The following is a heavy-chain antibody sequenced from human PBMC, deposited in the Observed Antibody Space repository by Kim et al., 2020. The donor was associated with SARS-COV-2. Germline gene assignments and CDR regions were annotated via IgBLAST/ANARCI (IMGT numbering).Heavy chain of an antibody. CDR3: ARAYYYGSSMDL. CDR1: GLTVSSNY. J-gene: IGHJ6*02. D-gene: IGHD3-10*01. V-gene: IGHV3-53*01. CDR2: ISSGGST. Sequence: GGSLRLSCAASGLTVSSNYMSWVRQAPGKGLEWVSVISSGGSTNYADSVKGRLSISRDTSKNTVYLQINSLRAEDTAVYFCARAYYYGSSMDLWGQGTTVTVSS.